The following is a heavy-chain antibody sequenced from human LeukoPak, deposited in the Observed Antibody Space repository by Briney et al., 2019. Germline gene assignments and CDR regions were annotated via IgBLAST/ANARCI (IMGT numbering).Heavy chain of an antibody. J-gene: IGHJ3*02. CDR3: ARERVDDAFDI. CDR2: IYYSGST. V-gene: IGHV4-59*01. D-gene: IGHD2-15*01. Sequence: SETLSLTCTVSGGSISSYYWSWIRQPPGKGLEWIGYIYYSGSTNYNPSLKSRVTISVDTSKNQFSLELSSVTAADTAVYYCARERVDDAFDIWGQGTMVTVSS. CDR1: GGSISSYY.